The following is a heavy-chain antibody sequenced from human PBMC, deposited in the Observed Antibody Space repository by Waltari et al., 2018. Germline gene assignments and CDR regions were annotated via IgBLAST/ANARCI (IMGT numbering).Heavy chain of an antibody. Sequence: QVQLQESGPGLVKPSQTLFLTCTVSGGSISSGGYYWSWIRQHPGKGLEWIGYTYYSGSTYYNPSLKSRVTISVDTSKNQFSLKLSSVTAADTAVYYCARAVTLHYYFDYWGQGTLVTVSS. J-gene: IGHJ4*02. CDR1: GGSISSGGYY. CDR2: TYYSGST. CDR3: ARAVTLHYYFDY. D-gene: IGHD5-18*01. V-gene: IGHV4-31*03.